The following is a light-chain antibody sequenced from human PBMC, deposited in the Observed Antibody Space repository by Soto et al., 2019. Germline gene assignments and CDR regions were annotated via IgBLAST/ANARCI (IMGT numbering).Light chain of an antibody. CDR3: LPHNTYRLT. V-gene: IGKV1-17*01. Sequence: DIQMTQSPSSLSASVGDRVTITCRASQGIRDDLGWYQHKPGKAPKRLIYSASRLQGGVTSRFSGSRSGTEFTLTIISLQPEDFATSYCLPHNTYRLTFGGGTKVQIK. J-gene: IGKJ4*01. CDR1: QGIRDD. CDR2: SAS.